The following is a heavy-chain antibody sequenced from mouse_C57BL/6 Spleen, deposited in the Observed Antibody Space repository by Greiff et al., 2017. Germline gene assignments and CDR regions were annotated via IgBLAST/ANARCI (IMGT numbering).Heavy chain of an antibody. CDR1: GYTFTSYW. D-gene: IGHD2-5*01. V-gene: IGHV1-50*01. CDR3: ASYYSNHGYFDY. Sequence: VQLQQPGAELVKPGASVKLSCKASGYTFTSYWMQWVKQRPGQGLDWIGEIDPSDSYTNYNQKFKGKATLTVDTSSSTAYMQLSSLTSEDSAVYYCASYYSNHGYFDYWGQGTTLTVSS. J-gene: IGHJ2*01. CDR2: IDPSDSYT.